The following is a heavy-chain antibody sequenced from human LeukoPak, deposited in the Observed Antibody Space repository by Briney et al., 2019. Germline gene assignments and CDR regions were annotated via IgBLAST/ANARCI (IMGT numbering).Heavy chain of an antibody. CDR1: GYTFTGYY. Sequence: ASVKVSCKASGYTFTGYYMHWVRQAPGQGLEWMGWINPNSGGKKYAQKFQGRVTMTRDTSISTAYMELSRLRSDDTAVYYCARVYTAMAFDYWGQGTLVTVSS. V-gene: IGHV1-2*02. J-gene: IGHJ4*02. D-gene: IGHD5-18*01. CDR3: ARVYTAMAFDY. CDR2: INPNSGGK.